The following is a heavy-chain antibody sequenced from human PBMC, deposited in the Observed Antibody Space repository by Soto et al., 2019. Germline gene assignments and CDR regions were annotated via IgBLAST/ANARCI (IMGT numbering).Heavy chain of an antibody. V-gene: IGHV3-23*01. J-gene: IGHJ3*02. D-gene: IGHD2-8*02. Sequence: GWSLRLSCAASGFTCSSYDMSWVRQAPGKGLEWVSTILVGGSTHYPDSVRGRFTISRDNSKNTLFLQVNSLTAGDTAVYYCAKATATGGGAFDICGQGTLVTVSS. CDR1: GFTCSSYD. CDR3: AKATATGGGAFDI. CDR2: ILVGGST.